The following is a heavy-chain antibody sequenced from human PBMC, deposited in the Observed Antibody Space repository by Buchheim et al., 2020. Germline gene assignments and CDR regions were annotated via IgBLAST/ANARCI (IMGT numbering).Heavy chain of an antibody. CDR1: GFTVSSNY. J-gene: IGHJ6*02. CDR2: IYSGGST. CDR3: AITPYSSSWEYYYYGMDV. Sequence: EVQLVESGGGLVQPGGSLRLSCAASGFTVSSNYMSWVRQAPGKGLEWVSVIYSGGSTYYADSVKGRFTISRDNSKNTLYRQMNSLRAEDTAVYYCAITPYSSSWEYYYYGMDVWGQGTT. D-gene: IGHD6-13*01. V-gene: IGHV3-66*01.